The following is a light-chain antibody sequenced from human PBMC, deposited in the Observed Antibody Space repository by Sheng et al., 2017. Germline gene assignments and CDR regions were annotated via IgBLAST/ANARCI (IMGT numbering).Light chain of an antibody. CDR1: QTLRSGY. CDR2: GAS. V-gene: IGKV3-15*01. CDR3: QQYNNWPPIT. Sequence: DIVLTQSPGTLSLSPGERATLSCRASQTLRSGYLAWYQQKPGQAPRLLIYGASTKATGIPARFSGSGSGTQFTLTISSLQSEDSAVYYCQQYNNWPPITFGQGTRLEIK. J-gene: IGKJ5*01.